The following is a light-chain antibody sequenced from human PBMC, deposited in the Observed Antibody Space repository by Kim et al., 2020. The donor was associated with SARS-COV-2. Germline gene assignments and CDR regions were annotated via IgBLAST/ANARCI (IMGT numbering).Light chain of an antibody. CDR3: NSRGSNDNVL. Sequence: SSELTQDPAVSVALGQTVRITCQGDSLRSYYATWYQRKPGQAPIVVIYGKNNRPSGIPDRFSGSSSGDTASLTITGTQAGDEADYYCNSRGSNDNVLFGG. V-gene: IGLV3-19*01. CDR1: SLRSYY. CDR2: GKN. J-gene: IGLJ2*01.